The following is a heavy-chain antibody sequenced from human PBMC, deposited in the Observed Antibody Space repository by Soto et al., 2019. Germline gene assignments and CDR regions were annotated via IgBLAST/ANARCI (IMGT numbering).Heavy chain of an antibody. Sequence: QVQLVQSGAEVKKPGASVKVSCKASGYTFTNFGISWVRQAPGKGLEWMGWISAYNGNTNDAQNFQGRVTMTTDTCTSPAYMELRSLSSDDTAVYYCARGGTPIDYLGQGTLVTGSS. CDR2: ISAYNGNT. CDR1: GYTFTNFG. V-gene: IGHV1-18*01. J-gene: IGHJ4*02. CDR3: ARGGTPIDY. D-gene: IGHD3-16*01.